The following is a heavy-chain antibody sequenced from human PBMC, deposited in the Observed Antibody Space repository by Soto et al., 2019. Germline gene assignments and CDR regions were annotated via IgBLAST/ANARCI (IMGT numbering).Heavy chain of an antibody. CDR2: MYAGGTK. D-gene: IGHD3-16*01. V-gene: IGHV3-53*01. CDR3: ARGFPSMTYFGEYYFDF. CDR1: GFTVSSNY. J-gene: IGHJ4*02. Sequence: GGSLGLSCAASGFTVSSNYMSWVRQAPGKGLEWVSVMYAGGTKYYADSVKGRFTISRHDSMNTLYLQMKSLTAEDSAVYYCARGFPSMTYFGEYYFDFWGQGALVTVSS.